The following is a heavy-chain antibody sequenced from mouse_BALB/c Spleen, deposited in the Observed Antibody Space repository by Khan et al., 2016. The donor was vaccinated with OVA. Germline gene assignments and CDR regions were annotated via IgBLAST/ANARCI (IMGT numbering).Heavy chain of an antibody. D-gene: IGHD1-1*01. CDR2: IDPYNGGT. CDR1: GYSFTDYN. J-gene: IGHJ2*01. CDR3: ALIYYYGTVFDY. Sequence: VQLQQSGPELVSPGASVKVSCKASGYSFTDYNIYWVKQGHGKSLEWIGYIDPYNGGTNYNLKFKGKATLTVDKSSNTAFMHLNRLTSEDSAVYHCALIYYYGTVFDYWGQGTTLTVSS. V-gene: IGHV1S135*01.